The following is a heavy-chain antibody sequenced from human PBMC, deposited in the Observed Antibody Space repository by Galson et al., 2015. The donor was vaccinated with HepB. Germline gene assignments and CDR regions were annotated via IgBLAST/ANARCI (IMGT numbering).Heavy chain of an antibody. J-gene: IGHJ6*02. CDR1: GFTFSSYA. CDR3: ARGVYSYKRMDV. CDR2: ISGSGGST. Sequence: SLRLSCAASGFTFSSYAMSWVRQAPGKGLEWVSAISGSGGSTYYADSVKGRFTISRDNSKNTLYLQMNSLRVEDTAVYYCARGVYSYKRMDVWGQGTTVTVSS. V-gene: IGHV3-23*01. D-gene: IGHD2-8*01.